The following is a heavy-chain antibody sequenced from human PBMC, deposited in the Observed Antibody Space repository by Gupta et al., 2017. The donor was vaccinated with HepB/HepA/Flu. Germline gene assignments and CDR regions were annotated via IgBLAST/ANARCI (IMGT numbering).Heavy chain of an antibody. J-gene: IGHJ6*02. CDR2: SHYTAET. V-gene: IGHV4-59*08. CDR3: AGHENGGTYPMDV. D-gene: IGHD2-15*01. CDR1: GDSISNYY. Sequence: QVQLQQSGPGLVKPSDTLSLTCSVSGDSISNYYWSWVRQPPGKGLDWIAYSHYTAETNYNPSVKSRLTVSVDASKGQFSLRLDSVTAADTAVEFCAGHENGGTYPMDVWGQGTTGTVSS.